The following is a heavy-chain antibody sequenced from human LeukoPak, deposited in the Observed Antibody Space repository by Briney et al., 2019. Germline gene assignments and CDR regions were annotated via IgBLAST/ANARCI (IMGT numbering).Heavy chain of an antibody. V-gene: IGHV3-74*03. J-gene: IGHJ4*02. CDR2: INTDGSST. CDR1: GFTFSSYW. D-gene: IGHD6-13*01. CDR3: ASHILGYSSSWLGY. Sequence: GGSLRLSCAASGFTFSSYWMHWVRQAPGKGLVWVSRINTDGSSTMYADSVKGRFTISRDNAKNTLYLQMNSLGAEDTAVYYCASHILGYSSSWLGYWGQGTLVTVST.